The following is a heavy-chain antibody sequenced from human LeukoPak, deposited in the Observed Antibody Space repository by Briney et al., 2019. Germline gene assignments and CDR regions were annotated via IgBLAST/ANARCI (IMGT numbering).Heavy chain of an antibody. Sequence: GESLKISCKGSGYSFTSYWIGWVRQMPGKGLGGVGIIYPGDSDTRDSPAFQGQVTISAAKSLSTAYLQWSSMKASDTAMYYCARTGPSGSYSDAPTMFDYWGQGTLVTVSS. V-gene: IGHV5-51*01. CDR1: GYSFTSYW. J-gene: IGHJ4*02. CDR3: ARTGPSGSYSDAPTMFDY. D-gene: IGHD1-26*01. CDR2: IYPGDSDT.